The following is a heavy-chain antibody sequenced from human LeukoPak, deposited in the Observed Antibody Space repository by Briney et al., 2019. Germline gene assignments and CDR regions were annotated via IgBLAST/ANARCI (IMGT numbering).Heavy chain of an antibody. CDR1: GDSISSYY. D-gene: IGHD2-15*01. CDR3: ARDLGAGSSYAFDI. J-gene: IGHJ3*02. Sequence: SETLSLTCTVSGDSISSYYWSWIRQPPGKGLEWIGYIYYSGSTNYNPSLKSRVTMSVDTSKNQFSLKLSSVTAADTAVYYCARDLGAGSSYAFDIWGQGTMVTVSS. CDR2: IYYSGST. V-gene: IGHV4-59*01.